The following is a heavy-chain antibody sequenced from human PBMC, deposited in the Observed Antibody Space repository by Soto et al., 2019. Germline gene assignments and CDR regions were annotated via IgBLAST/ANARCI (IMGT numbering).Heavy chain of an antibody. CDR3: PPFPYRTMIVVGFDY. J-gene: IGHJ4*02. D-gene: IGHD3-22*01. CDR2: IKSKTDGGTT. Sequence: TGGSLRLSCAASGVTFSNAWINWVRQAPGKGLEWVGRIKSKTDGGTTDFAAPVKGRFAISRDDSKDMVYLQMNSLKTEDTGIYSCPPFPYRTMIVVGFDYWAQGPLVTVPS. V-gene: IGHV3-15*07. CDR1: GVTFSNAW.